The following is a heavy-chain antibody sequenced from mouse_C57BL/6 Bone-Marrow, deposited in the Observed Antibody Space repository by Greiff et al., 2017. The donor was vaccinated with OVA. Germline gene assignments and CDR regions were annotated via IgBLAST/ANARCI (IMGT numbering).Heavy chain of an antibody. CDR2: IWRGGST. V-gene: IGHV2-5*01. CDR3: ATPGGCGFSWFAY. CDR1: GFSLTSYG. J-gene: IGHJ3*01. Sequence: VMLVESGPGLVQPSQSLSITCTVSGFSLTSYGVHWVRQSPGKGLEWLGVIWRGGSTDYNAAFMSRLSITKDNSKSQVFFKMNSLQADDTAIYYCATPGGCGFSWFAYWGQGTLVTVSA.